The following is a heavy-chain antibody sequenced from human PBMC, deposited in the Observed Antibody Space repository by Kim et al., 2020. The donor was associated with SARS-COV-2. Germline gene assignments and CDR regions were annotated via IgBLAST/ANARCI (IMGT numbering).Heavy chain of an antibody. CDR3: AREDTAMATGGFDP. J-gene: IGHJ5*02. V-gene: IGHV3-7*03. D-gene: IGHD5-18*01. Sequence: VGWVKGRFTISRDNAKNSRYLQMNSLRAEDTTVYYCAREDTAMATGGFDPWGQGTLVTVSS.